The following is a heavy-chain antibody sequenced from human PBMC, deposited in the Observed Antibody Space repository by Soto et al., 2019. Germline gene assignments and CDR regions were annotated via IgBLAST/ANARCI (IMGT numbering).Heavy chain of an antibody. J-gene: IGHJ4*02. CDR3: VTAYYYDSSGSDPYYFDY. CDR1: GNIFSNHG. Sequence: ASVKVSCKASGNIFSNHGITWVRQAPGQGLEWMGWISAYTHNANYAQKFQDGVTMTIDTSTSTAYMELRSLLSDDTAVYYCVTAYYYDSSGSDPYYFDYWGQGALVTVSS. V-gene: IGHV1-18*04. CDR2: ISAYTHNA. D-gene: IGHD3-22*01.